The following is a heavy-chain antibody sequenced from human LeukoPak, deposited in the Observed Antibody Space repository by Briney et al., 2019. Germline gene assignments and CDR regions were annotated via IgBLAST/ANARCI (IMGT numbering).Heavy chain of an antibody. CDR3: ARWEVRLNAFEM. V-gene: IGHV4-4*02. D-gene: IGHD3-10*01. CDR1: GGSISSSNW. Sequence: NPSETLSLTCAVSGGSISSSNWWSWVRQPPGKGLEWIGEIYHSGSTNYNPSLKSRVTISVDKSKNQFSLKLSSVTAADTAVYYCARWEVRLNAFEMWGQGTMVTVSS. J-gene: IGHJ3*02. CDR2: IYHSGST.